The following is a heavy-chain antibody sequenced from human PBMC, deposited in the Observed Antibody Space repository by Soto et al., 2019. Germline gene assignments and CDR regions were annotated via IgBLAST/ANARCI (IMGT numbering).Heavy chain of an antibody. CDR1: GFTFSSYA. V-gene: IGHV3-23*01. CDR3: AKDWSIQLVSWWFDP. D-gene: IGHD5-18*01. J-gene: IGHJ5*02. Sequence: SGGSLRLSCAASGFTFSSYAMSWVRQAPGKGLEWISSISFGGGYSTYYADSVKGRVTITRDNSKNTLYLQMNSLRAEDTAVYYCAKDWSIQLVSWWFDPWGQGTLVTVSS. CDR2: ISFGGGYST.